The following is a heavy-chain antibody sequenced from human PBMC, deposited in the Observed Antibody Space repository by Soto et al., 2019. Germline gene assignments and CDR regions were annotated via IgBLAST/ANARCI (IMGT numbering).Heavy chain of an antibody. CDR1: GYPFTGPY. D-gene: IGHD4-4*01. CDR2: INPRSGGT. CDR3: ARDFRTYSHGVDV. J-gene: IGHJ6*02. Sequence: QAQLVQSGTEVKKPGASVKVSCKASGYPFTGPYIYWVRQAPGQGLEWMGWINPRSGGTELAEKFQGRVTVTRDTSIRTVFLELNSLTSDDTGVYFCARDFRTYSHGVDVWGQGTAVIVSS. V-gene: IGHV1-2*02.